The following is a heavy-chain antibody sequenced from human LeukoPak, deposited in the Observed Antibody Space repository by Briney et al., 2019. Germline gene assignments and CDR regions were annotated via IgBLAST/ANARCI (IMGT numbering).Heavy chain of an antibody. CDR3: AKARYCSSTSCRAPSAFDI. D-gene: IGHD2-2*01. CDR2: ISYDGSNK. V-gene: IGHV3-30*18. Sequence: GGSLRLSCAASGFTFSSYGMHWVRQAPGKGLEWVAVISYDGSNKYYADSAKGRFTISRDNSKNTLYLQMNSLRAEDTAVYYCAKARYCSSTSCRAPSAFDIWGQGTMVTVSS. J-gene: IGHJ3*02. CDR1: GFTFSSYG.